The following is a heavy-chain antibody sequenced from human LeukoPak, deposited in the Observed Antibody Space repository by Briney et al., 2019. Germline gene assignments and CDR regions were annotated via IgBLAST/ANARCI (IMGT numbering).Heavy chain of an antibody. V-gene: IGHV3-23*01. D-gene: IGHD1-26*01. CDR3: AKVVSGFHFDC. CDR2: ITGSGATT. J-gene: IGHJ4*02. CDR1: GFTFSTFG. Sequence: GGSLRLSCAASGFTFSTFGMSWVRRAPGKGPEWVSGITGSGATTYYADSVKGRFTISRDNSQNTLYLQMNTLRAEDTAVYYCAKVVSGFHFDCWSQGTLVTVSS.